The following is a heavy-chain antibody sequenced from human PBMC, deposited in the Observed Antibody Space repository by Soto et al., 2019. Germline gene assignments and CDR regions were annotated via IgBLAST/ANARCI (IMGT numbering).Heavy chain of an antibody. J-gene: IGHJ4*02. CDR1: GGSISSDDYY. CDR2: IYNSGST. D-gene: IGHD2-21*01. Sequence: QVQLQESGPGLVEPSQTLSLTCTVSGGSISSDDYYWSRIRQPPGKGLEWIGHIYNSGSTYSNPSLKSRVTSSVVTSKSQFSLKLSTVTAADTAVYYCARGPCVDKVVYWGQGTLVTVSS. V-gene: IGHV4-30-4*01. CDR3: ARGPCVDKVVY.